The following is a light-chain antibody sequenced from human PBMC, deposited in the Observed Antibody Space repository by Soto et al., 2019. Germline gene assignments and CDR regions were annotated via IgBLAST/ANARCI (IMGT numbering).Light chain of an antibody. CDR2: GAS. Sequence: DIVLTQSPVTLSLSPGEGATLSCRASQSVSFIYLAWYQQKPGQAPTLLIYGASSRATGIPDRFSASGSGTDFTLTISRLEPEDFAVYYCHQYDTSPWTFGQGTKVEIK. CDR1: QSVSFIY. J-gene: IGKJ1*01. CDR3: HQYDTSPWT. V-gene: IGKV3-20*01.